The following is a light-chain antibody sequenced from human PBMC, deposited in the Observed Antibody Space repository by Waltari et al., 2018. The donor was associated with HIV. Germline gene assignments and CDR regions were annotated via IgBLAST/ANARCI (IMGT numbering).Light chain of an antibody. CDR2: WAS. CDR3: QQYYSTPLT. CDR1: PSVLSNSNNKNY. V-gene: IGKV4-1*01. Sequence: DIVMTQSPDSLAWSLGEWTTNQFKSSPSVLSNSNNKNYLAWYQQKSGQSPKLLIYWASTRESGVPDRFSGSGSGTDFSLSISSLQAEDVAVYYCQQYYSTPLTFGGGTKVEIK. J-gene: IGKJ4*01.